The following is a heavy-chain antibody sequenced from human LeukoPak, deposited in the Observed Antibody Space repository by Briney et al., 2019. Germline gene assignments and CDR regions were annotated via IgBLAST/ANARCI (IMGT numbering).Heavy chain of an antibody. V-gene: IGHV4-39*07. Sequence: SETLSLTCTVCGGSISGSHDYSGWSRQPPVKGLEWIGTRYYSGSTYYNPSLKSRLPMSFDISKNQFSLKLNPVTAADTAVYYCARVQPMFISRPHFDSWGQGTLVTVSS. J-gene: IGHJ4*02. D-gene: IGHD6-13*01. CDR1: GGSISGSHDY. CDR3: ARVQPMFISRPHFDS. CDR2: RYYSGST.